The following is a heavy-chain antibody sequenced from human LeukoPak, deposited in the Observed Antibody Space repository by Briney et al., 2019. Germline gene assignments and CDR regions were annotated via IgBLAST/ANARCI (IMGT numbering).Heavy chain of an antibody. J-gene: IGHJ4*02. Sequence: GGSLRLSCAASGFAFSDYYMTWVRQAPGKGLEWVSYISSSGSTIYYADSVRGRFTISRDNSRNSLYLQMNSLRADDTAVYYCAREGEYSNSWPLRYWGQGTLVTVSS. CDR2: ISSSGSTI. CDR1: GFAFSDYY. CDR3: AREGEYSNSWPLRY. V-gene: IGHV3-11*04. D-gene: IGHD6-13*01.